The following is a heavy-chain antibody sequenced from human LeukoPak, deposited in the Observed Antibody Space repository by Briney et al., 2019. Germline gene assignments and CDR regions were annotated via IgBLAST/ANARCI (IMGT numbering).Heavy chain of an antibody. CDR2: ISYDGSNK. CDR1: GFTFSSYA. J-gene: IGHJ5*02. D-gene: IGHD4-17*01. CDR3: ARGNDYVNWFDP. V-gene: IGHV3-30-3*01. Sequence: PGGSLRLSCAASGFTFSSYAMHWVRQAPGKGLEWVAVISYDGSNKYYADSVKGRFTISRDNSKNTLYLQMNSLRAEDTAVYYCARGNDYVNWFDPWGQGTLVTVSS.